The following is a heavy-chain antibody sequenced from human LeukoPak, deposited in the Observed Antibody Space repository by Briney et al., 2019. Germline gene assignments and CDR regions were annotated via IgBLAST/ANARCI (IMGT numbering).Heavy chain of an antibody. Sequence: GGSRRLSCAASGFTFSNHAMNWVRQAPGKGLEWVSIISGSGTVTYYADSVKGRFTISRDNSKNTLYLQMNSLRAEDTAVYYCAKTSVGEGRIIGSGYFDNWGQGTLLTVSS. V-gene: IGHV3-23*01. D-gene: IGHD2-15*01. CDR3: AKTSVGEGRIIGSGYFDN. CDR1: GFTFSNHA. J-gene: IGHJ4*02. CDR2: ISGSGTVT.